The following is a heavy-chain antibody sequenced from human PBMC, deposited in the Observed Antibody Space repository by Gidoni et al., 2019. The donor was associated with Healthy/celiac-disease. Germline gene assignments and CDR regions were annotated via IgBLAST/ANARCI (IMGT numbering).Heavy chain of an antibody. CDR1: GFTVRSNY. V-gene: IGHV3-66*01. CDR3: ARDKDYYDSSGYHDY. CDR2: IYSGGST. D-gene: IGHD3-22*01. J-gene: IGHJ4*02. Sequence: EVQLVESGGGLVQPGGSLRLSCAASGFTVRSNYMRWVRQAPGKGLEGVSVIYSGGSTYYADSVKGRFTISRDNSKNTLYLQMNSLRAEDTAVYYCARDKDYYDSSGYHDYWGQGTLVTVSS.